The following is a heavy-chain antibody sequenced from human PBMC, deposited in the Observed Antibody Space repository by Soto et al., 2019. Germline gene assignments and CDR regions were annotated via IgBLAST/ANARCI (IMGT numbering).Heavy chain of an antibody. CDR1: GFTFSSYS. Sequence: VQLVESGGGLVKPGGSLRLSCAASGFTFSSYSMNWVRQAPGKGLEWVSSISSSSSYIYYADSVKGRFTISRDNAKNSLYLQMNSLRAEDTAVYYCARGDTAMVPLDYWGQGTLVTVSS. D-gene: IGHD5-18*01. CDR3: ARGDTAMVPLDY. CDR2: ISSSSSYI. V-gene: IGHV3-21*01. J-gene: IGHJ4*02.